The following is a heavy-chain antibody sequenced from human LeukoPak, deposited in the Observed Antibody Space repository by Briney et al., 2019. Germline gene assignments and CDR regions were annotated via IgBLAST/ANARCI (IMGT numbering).Heavy chain of an antibody. CDR3: AKGAGYGGNSGEEWYYFDY. CDR2: ISGSGGST. J-gene: IGHJ4*02. Sequence: PGGSLRLSCAASGFTFSSYAMSWVRQAPGKGLEWVSAISGSGGSTYYADSVKGRFTISRDNSKNTLYLQVNSLRAEDTAVYYCAKGAGYGGNSGEEWYYFDYWCQGTLVTVSS. CDR1: GFTFSSYA. V-gene: IGHV3-23*01. D-gene: IGHD4-23*01.